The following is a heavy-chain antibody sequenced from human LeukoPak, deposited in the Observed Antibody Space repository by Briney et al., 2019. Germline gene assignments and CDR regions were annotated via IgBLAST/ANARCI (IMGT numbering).Heavy chain of an antibody. J-gene: IGHJ4*02. CDR3: TSMGKNDYVWGSYRQFDY. CDR2: IRSKANSYAT. CDR1: GFTFSGSA. V-gene: IGHV3-73*01. D-gene: IGHD3-16*02. Sequence: GGSLRLSCAASGFTFSGSAMHWVRQASGKGLEWVGRIRSKANSYATAYAASVKGRFTISRDDSKNTEYLQMNSLKTEDTAVYYCTSMGKNDYVWGSYRQFDYWGQGTLVTVSS.